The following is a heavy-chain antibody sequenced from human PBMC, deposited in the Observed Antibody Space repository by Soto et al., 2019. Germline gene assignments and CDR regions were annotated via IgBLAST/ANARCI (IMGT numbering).Heavy chain of an antibody. CDR1: GYTFTSYY. V-gene: IGHV1-46*01. CDR2: INPSGGSP. D-gene: IGHD2-2*01. J-gene: IGHJ4*02. Sequence: ASVKVSCKASGYTFTSYYMHWVRQAPGQGLEWMGIINPSGGSPSYAQKFQGRITMTRDTSTSTVYMELSSLRSEDTAVYYCARVPAALHYFDHWGQGTLVTVSS. CDR3: ARVPAALHYFDH.